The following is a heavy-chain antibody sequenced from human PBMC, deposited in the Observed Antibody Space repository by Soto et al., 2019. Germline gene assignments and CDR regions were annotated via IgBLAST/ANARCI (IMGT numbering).Heavy chain of an antibody. D-gene: IGHD5-18*01. CDR3: ARFPDTSMAYFDH. CDR1: GGSISSYY. Sequence: SETLSLTCTVSGGSISSYYWSWIRQPPGKGLEWIGYIYHSGSTNYNPSLKSRVTILLDTSKNQFSLMLNSVTAADTAVYYCARFPDTSMAYFDHWGPGTLVTVSS. CDR2: IYHSGST. V-gene: IGHV4-59*08. J-gene: IGHJ4*02.